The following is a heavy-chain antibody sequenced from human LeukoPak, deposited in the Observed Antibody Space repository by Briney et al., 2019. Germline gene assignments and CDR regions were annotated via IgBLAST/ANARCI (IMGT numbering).Heavy chain of an antibody. CDR2: MNPNSGNT. V-gene: IGHV1-8*02. CDR3: ASTSGYSSGWNAFDI. Sequence: GASVKVSCKASGYTFTGYYMHWVRQAPGQGLEWMGWMNPNSGNTGYAQKFQGRVTMTRNTSISTAYMELSSLRSEDTAVYYCASTSGYSSGWNAFDIWGQGTMVTVSS. CDR1: GYTFTGYY. J-gene: IGHJ3*02. D-gene: IGHD6-19*01.